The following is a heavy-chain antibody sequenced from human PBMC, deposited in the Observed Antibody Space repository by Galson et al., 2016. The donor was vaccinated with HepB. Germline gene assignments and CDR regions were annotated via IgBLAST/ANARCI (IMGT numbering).Heavy chain of an antibody. CDR2: IYSGGGT. V-gene: IGHV3-53*01. J-gene: IGHJ3*02. CDR3: AKLPIYYYDSSDYPTYDAFDI. CDR1: GFTVSGNY. Sequence: SLRLSCAASGFTVSGNYLTWVRQAPGRAPECVSIIYSGGGTYYADSVKGRFTISRDNSKNTLYLQMNSLRAEDTAVYYCAKLPIYYYDSSDYPTYDAFDIWGEGAMVTVSS. D-gene: IGHD3-22*01.